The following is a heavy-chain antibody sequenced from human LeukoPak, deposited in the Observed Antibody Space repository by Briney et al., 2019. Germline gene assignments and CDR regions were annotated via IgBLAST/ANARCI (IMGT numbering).Heavy chain of an antibody. D-gene: IGHD4-11*01. CDR3: ARDQPGHSSDYYGMDV. CDR1: GYTFSSYY. V-gene: IGHV1-46*01. J-gene: IGHJ6*02. CDR2: INPSGGST. Sequence: ASVKVSFKASGYTFSSYYMHWVRQAPGQGLEWMGIINPSGGSTSYAQKFQGRVTMTRDTSTSTAYMELSSLRSEDTAVYYCARDQPGHSSDYYGMDVWGQGTTVTVSS.